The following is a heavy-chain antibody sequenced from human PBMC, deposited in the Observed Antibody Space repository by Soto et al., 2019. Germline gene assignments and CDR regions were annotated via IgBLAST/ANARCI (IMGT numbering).Heavy chain of an antibody. CDR2: ISYRGST. CDR1: GDSITSGGYY. CDR3: ARVGHCSGGSCPGFDP. Sequence: QVQLQGSGPGLVKPSQTLSLTCSVSGDSITSGGYYWSWIRQHPGKALEWIGYISYRGSTYYNPYLRSRASISVATSKNQFALKLSSVTAADTAVYYCARVGHCSGGSCPGFDPWGQGILVTVSS. V-gene: IGHV4-31*03. D-gene: IGHD2-15*01. J-gene: IGHJ5*02.